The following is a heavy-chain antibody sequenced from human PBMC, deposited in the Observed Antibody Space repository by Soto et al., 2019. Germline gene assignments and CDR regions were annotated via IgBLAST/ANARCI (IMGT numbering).Heavy chain of an antibody. J-gene: IGHJ4*02. Sequence: SETLSLTCAVYGGSFSGYYWSWIRQPPGKGLEWIGEINHSGSTNYNPSLKSRVTISVDTSKNQFSLKLSSVTAADTAVYYCARGLNFDYWGQGTLVTVSS. CDR2: INHSGST. CDR3: ARGLNFDY. CDR1: GGSFSGYY. V-gene: IGHV4-34*01.